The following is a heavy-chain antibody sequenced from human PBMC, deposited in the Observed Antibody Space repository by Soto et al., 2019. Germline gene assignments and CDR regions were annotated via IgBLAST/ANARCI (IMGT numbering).Heavy chain of an antibody. V-gene: IGHV4-30-2*01. D-gene: IGHD1-26*01. J-gene: IGHJ4*02. CDR3: ARGGALRPNVHVPLAX. Sequence: SETLSLTCTVSGASITSVSYSWSWIRQAPGKGLEWIGNIHVTGYTAFSPSLKRRVTMSVDKSKNQFSLNVNCVTAADTAVYFCARGGALRPNVHVPLAXWGQGTLVTVSX. CDR1: GASITSVSYS. CDR2: IHVTGYT.